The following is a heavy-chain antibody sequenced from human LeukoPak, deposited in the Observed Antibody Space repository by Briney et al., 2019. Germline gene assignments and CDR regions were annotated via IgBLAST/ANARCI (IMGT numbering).Heavy chain of an antibody. D-gene: IGHD6-6*01. CDR1: GGTFSSYA. V-gene: IGHV1-69*13. CDR3: ARSYSSSSYYYYGMDV. Sequence: SVTVSCTASGGTFSSYAISWVRQAPGQGLEWMGGIIPIFGTANYAQKFQGRVTITADESTSTAYMELSSLRSEDTAVYYCARSYSSSSYYYYGMDVWGQGTTVTVSS. CDR2: IIPIFGTA. J-gene: IGHJ6*02.